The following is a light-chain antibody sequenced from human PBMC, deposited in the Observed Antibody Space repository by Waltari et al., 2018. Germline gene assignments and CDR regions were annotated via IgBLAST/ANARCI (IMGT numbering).Light chain of an antibody. V-gene: IGKV3-15*01. CDR2: AAS. Sequence: ETIMTQSPATLSVSPGERASLSCRASKSVSNNLAWYQQKPGQAPRLLIYAASSRGTGVPGRFSGGGSGTDFTHTISSLQSEDFAVYYCQQYNEWPYTFGQGTKVDIK. CDR1: KSVSNN. CDR3: QQYNEWPYT. J-gene: IGKJ2*01.